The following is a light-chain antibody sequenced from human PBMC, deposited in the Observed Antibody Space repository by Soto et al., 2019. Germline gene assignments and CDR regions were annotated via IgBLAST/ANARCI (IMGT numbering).Light chain of an antibody. Sequence: EIVLAHSPVTLSFSPGERATLSCRASQSVSSSQLAWYQQKPGQAPRLLIFGASSRAAGIPDRFSGSGSGTDFTLTISRLEPEDFAVYYCQQYGSSPITFGQGTRLEIK. J-gene: IGKJ5*01. CDR1: QSVSSSQ. CDR3: QQYGSSPIT. V-gene: IGKV3-20*01. CDR2: GAS.